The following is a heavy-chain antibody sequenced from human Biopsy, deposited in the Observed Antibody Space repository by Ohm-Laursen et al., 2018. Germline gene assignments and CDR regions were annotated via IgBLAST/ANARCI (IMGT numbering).Heavy chain of an antibody. D-gene: IGHD1-26*01. CDR2: IDWNDYK. Sequence: TQTLTLTCTFSGFSLTTSGMCVTWVRQPPGKALQWLARIDWNDYKYYSTSLKTRLIISRDTSKNQVVLTMTNMDPADTATYYCARPHNRHCYVGADTFHIWGQGTMVTVSS. J-gene: IGHJ3*02. CDR3: ARPHNRHCYVGADTFHI. V-gene: IGHV2-70*11. CDR1: GFSLTTSGMC.